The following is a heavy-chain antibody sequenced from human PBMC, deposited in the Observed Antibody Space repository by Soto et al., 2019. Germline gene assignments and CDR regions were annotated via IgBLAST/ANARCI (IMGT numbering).Heavy chain of an antibody. CDR1: GFTFSSYS. Sequence: GGSLRLSYAASGFTFSSYSMNLVRQAPWKGLEWASYISSSSSTIYYADSVTGRFTISRANAKNSLYLQMNSRRADDTAVYYCAKDSANFCALRCYFYYRGQGTLGSVSS. V-gene: IGHV3-48*01. CDR2: ISSSSSTI. J-gene: IGHJ4*02. CDR3: AKDSANFCALRCYFYY. D-gene: IGHD3-3*01.